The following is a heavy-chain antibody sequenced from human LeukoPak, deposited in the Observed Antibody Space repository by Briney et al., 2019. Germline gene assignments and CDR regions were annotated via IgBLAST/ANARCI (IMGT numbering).Heavy chain of an antibody. CDR2: IRSKAYGGTT. D-gene: IGHD3-3*01. CDR3: TRDIPLFWSGYPDY. J-gene: IGHJ4*02. V-gene: IGHV3-49*03. Sequence: GGSLRLSCTASGFTFGDYAMSWFRQAPGKGVEWVGFIRSKAYGGTTEYAASVKGRFTISRDDSKSIAYLQMNSLKTEDTAVYYYTRDIPLFWSGYPDYWGQGTLVTVSS. CDR1: GFTFGDYA.